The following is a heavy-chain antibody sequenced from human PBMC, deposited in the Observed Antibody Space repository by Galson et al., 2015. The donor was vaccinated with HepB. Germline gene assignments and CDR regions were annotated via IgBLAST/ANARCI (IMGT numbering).Heavy chain of an antibody. CDR2: IDPSDSYT. CDR1: GYSFTSYW. D-gene: IGHD6-13*01. V-gene: IGHV5-10-1*01. Sequence: QSGAEVKKPGESLRISCKGSGYSFTSYWISWVRQMPGKGLEWMGRIDPSDSYTNYSPSFQGHVTISADKSISTAYLQWSSLKASDTAMYYCARQYSSSWENQDYYYYYYMDVWGKGTTVTVSS. CDR3: ARQYSSSWENQDYYYYYYMDV. J-gene: IGHJ6*03.